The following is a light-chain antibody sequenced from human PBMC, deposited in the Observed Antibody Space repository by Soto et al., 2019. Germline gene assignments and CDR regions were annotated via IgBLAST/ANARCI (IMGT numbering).Light chain of an antibody. Sequence: QSALTQPPSASGSPGQSLTISCTGTSSDVGGYNYVSWYQQRPGKAPKLVIYEVTKRPSGVPDRFSGSKSGSTASLTVSGLQADDEAEYYCCSYAGSGTNVFGTGTKLTVL. CDR1: SSDVGGYNY. J-gene: IGLJ1*01. CDR2: EVT. CDR3: CSYAGSGTNV. V-gene: IGLV2-8*01.